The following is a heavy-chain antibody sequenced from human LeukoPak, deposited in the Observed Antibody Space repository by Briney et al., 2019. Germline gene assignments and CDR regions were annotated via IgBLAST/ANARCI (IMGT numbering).Heavy chain of an antibody. V-gene: IGHV1-46*01. Sequence: ASVTVSFKASGYTFTNYYMHWVRQAPGQGGEGLGLITPSGDNTWYAQKFHRRVTMTRDLSTSTDYLELSSLIYDDTAVYYCARDNSVGDYAWWFDPWGQGTLVTVSS. CDR3: ARDNSVGDYAWWFDP. CDR1: GYTFTNYY. J-gene: IGHJ5*02. D-gene: IGHD1-26*01. CDR2: ITPSGDNT.